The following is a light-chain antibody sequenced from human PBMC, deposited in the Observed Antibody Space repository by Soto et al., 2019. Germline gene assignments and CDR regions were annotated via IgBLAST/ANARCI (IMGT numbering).Light chain of an antibody. CDR1: QSLLHSNGYNY. Sequence: DIVMTQSPLSLPVTPGEPASISCRSSQSLLHSNGYNYLDWYLQKPGQSPQLLIYLGSNRASGVTDRFSSSGSGTDFTLKISRVEAEDVGVYYCMQALQTPRTFGQGTKVEIK. V-gene: IGKV2-28*01. CDR2: LGS. CDR3: MQALQTPRT. J-gene: IGKJ1*01.